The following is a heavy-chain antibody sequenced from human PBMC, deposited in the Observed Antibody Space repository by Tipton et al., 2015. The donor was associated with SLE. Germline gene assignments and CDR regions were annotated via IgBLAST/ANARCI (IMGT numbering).Heavy chain of an antibody. CDR3: AGELSPIYGMDV. Sequence: SLRLSCAASGFTFSSYTMNWVRQAPGKGLEWVSSISLSSNYIYYADSVKGRFTISRDNAKNSLYLQMNSLRAEDTAVYYCAGELSPIYGMDVWGQGTTVTVSS. CDR1: GFTFSSYT. V-gene: IGHV3-21*01. D-gene: IGHD3-16*02. J-gene: IGHJ6*02. CDR2: ISLSSNYI.